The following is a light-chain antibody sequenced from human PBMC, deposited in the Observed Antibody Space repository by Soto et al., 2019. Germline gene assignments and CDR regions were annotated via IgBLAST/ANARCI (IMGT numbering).Light chain of an antibody. CDR1: SSDIGAYIY. V-gene: IGLV2-8*01. CDR3: SSYAGSNNFV. J-gene: IGLJ1*01. CDR2: EVS. Sequence: QSALTQPPSASGSPGQSVTISCTGTSSDIGAYIYVSWYQQHPGKAPKLMISEVSRRPSGVPERFSGSKSGSTASLTVSGLQADDEAHYYCSSYAGSNNFVFGTGTKATVL.